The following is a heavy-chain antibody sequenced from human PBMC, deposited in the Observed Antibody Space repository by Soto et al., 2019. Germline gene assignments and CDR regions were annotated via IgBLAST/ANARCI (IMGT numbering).Heavy chain of an antibody. D-gene: IGHD3-22*01. CDR1: GLTFTSSA. J-gene: IGHJ3*01. CDR3: ARDQLYYNDISGRPLNAFDV. V-gene: IGHV1-58*01. CDR2: IVVGSGNT. Sequence: SVKVSCKASGLTFTSSAGQWVRQARGQRLEWIGWIVVGSGNTNYAQKFQERVTITRDMSTSTAYMELSSLRAEDTAVYYCARDQLYYNDISGRPLNAFDVWGQGTMVTVSS.